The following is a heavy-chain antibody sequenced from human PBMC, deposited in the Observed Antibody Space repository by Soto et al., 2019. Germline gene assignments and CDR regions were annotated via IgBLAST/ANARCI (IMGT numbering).Heavy chain of an antibody. CDR1: GGSISSGGYY. V-gene: IGHV4-31*03. CDR2: IYYSGST. Sequence: PSETLSLTCSVSGGSISSGGYYWSWIRQHPGKGLEWIGYIYYSGSTYYNPSLKSRVTISVDTSKNQFSLKLSSVTAADTAVYYCASIGQVTVLDYWGQGTLVTVSS. J-gene: IGHJ4*02. D-gene: IGHD3-16*02. CDR3: ASIGQVTVLDY.